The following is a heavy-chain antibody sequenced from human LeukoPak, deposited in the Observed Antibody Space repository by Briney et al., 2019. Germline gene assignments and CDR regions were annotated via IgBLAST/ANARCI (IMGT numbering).Heavy chain of an antibody. Sequence: SETLSLTCTISGGSIGSYYWTWIRQPPGKGLEWIGYIDYSGSTNYNPSFKSRVTMSVDTSKNQFSLKLSSVTAADTAVYYCARPSFGSGSYYRRPFDYWGQGTLVTVSS. D-gene: IGHD3-10*01. CDR3: ARPSFGSGSYYRRPFDY. CDR1: GGSIGSYY. CDR2: IDYSGST. V-gene: IGHV4-59*08. J-gene: IGHJ4*02.